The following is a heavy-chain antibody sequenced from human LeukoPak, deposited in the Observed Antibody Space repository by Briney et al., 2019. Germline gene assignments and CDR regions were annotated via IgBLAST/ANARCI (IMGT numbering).Heavy chain of an antibody. CDR3: AREQIVLRYFDWLPGWFDP. Sequence: SETLSLTCAVYGGSFSGYYWSWIRQPPGKGLEWIGEINHSGSTNYNPSLKSRVTISVDPSQNQFSLKLSSVTAADTAVYYCAREQIVLRYFDWLPGWFDPWGQGTLVTVSS. CDR2: INHSGST. D-gene: IGHD3-9*01. V-gene: IGHV4-34*01. CDR1: GGSFSGYY. J-gene: IGHJ5*02.